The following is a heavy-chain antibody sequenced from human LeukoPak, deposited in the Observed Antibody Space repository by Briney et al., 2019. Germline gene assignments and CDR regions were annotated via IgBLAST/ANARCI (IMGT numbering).Heavy chain of an antibody. V-gene: IGHV4-59*08. D-gene: IGHD1-26*01. CDR1: GGSITSHY. Sequence: SETLSLTCTASGGSITSHYWSWIRQPPGKGLEWIGYTYYSGNTNYNPSLKRRVTISVDTFKKHLSLKLNSVPAADTAVYFCARLTRFVGSREPNAFNIWGQGTMVTVSS. CDR2: TYYSGNT. CDR3: ARLTRFVGSREPNAFNI. J-gene: IGHJ3*02.